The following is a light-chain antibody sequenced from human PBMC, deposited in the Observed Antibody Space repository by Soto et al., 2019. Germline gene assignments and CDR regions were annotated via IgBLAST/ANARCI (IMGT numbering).Light chain of an antibody. CDR2: VGS. CDR1: QSLLQKNGYHY. V-gene: IGKV2-28*01. CDR3: LQALQTPFT. J-gene: IGKJ3*01. Sequence: DIVMTQSPLSLPVTPGEPASISCRSSQSLLQKNGYHYLDWYLQKPGQSPQLLISVGSKRASGVPESFTGSGSGTDFTLKISRVEAEDVGVYYCLQALQTPFTFGPGTKVHIK.